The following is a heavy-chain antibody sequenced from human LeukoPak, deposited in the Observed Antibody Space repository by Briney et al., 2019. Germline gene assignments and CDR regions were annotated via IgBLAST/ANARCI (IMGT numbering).Heavy chain of an antibody. J-gene: IGHJ3*02. CDR3: AKIRSNLGYCSSTSCRGDAFDI. CDR1: GFTFSSYG. Sequence: GGSLRLSCAASGFTFSSYGMHWVRQAPGKGLEWVAFIRYDGSNKYYADSVKGRFTISRDNSKNTLYLQMNSLRAEDTAVYYCAKIRSNLGYCSSTSCRGDAFDIWGQGIMVTVSS. V-gene: IGHV3-30*02. CDR2: IRYDGSNK. D-gene: IGHD2-2*01.